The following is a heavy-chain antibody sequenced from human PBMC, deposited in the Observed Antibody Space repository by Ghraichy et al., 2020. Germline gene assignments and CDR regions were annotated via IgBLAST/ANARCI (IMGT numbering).Heavy chain of an antibody. Sequence: GGSLRLSCAASGFTFDDYTMHWVRQAPGKGLEWVSLISWDGGSTYYADSVKGRFSISRDNSKNSLYLQMNSLRTEDTGLYYCAKVERFLEWLGPMGYWGQGTLVTVSS. D-gene: IGHD3-3*01. J-gene: IGHJ4*02. CDR2: ISWDGGST. CDR3: AKVERFLEWLGPMGY. CDR1: GFTFDDYT. V-gene: IGHV3-43*01.